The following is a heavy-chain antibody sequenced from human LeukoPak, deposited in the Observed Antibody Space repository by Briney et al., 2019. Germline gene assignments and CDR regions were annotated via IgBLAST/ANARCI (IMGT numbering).Heavy chain of an antibody. J-gene: IGHJ5*02. Sequence: TGGSLRLSCAASGFAFSGSAMHWVRQASGKGLEWVGRIRSKANSYATAYAASVKGRFTISRDDSKNTAYLQMNSLKTEDTAVYYCTTRSGSKPLDPWGQGTLVTVSS. CDR2: IRSKANSYAT. CDR3: TTRSGSKPLDP. D-gene: IGHD3-10*01. CDR1: GFAFSGSA. V-gene: IGHV3-73*01.